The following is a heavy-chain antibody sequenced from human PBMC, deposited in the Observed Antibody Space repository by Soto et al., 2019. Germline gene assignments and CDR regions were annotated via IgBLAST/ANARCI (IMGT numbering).Heavy chain of an antibody. J-gene: IGHJ4*02. CDR3: ARQLHDDSWSGYYLYYFDY. D-gene: IGHD3-3*01. Sequence: SETLSLTCAVSGGSISSSNWWSWVRQPPGKGLEWIGEIYHSGSTNYNPSLKSRVTISVDKSKNQFSLQLTSVTAADTAVYYCARQLHDDSWSGYYLYYFDYWGQGALVTVSS. CDR2: IYHSGST. CDR1: GGSISSSNW. V-gene: IGHV4-4*02.